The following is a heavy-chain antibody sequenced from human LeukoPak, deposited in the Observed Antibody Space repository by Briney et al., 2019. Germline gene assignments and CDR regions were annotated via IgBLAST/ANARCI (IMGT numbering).Heavy chain of an antibody. CDR2: ISTYNGNT. V-gene: IGHV1-18*01. Sequence: ASVKVSCKASGYTFSGYGISWVRQAPGQGLEWMGWISTYNGNTNYAQKVQGRVTMTTDTSTSTAYMELRSLRSDDTAVYYCARVGSSWYLDAFDIWGQGTMVTVSS. D-gene: IGHD6-13*01. J-gene: IGHJ3*02. CDR1: GYTFSGYG. CDR3: ARVGSSWYLDAFDI.